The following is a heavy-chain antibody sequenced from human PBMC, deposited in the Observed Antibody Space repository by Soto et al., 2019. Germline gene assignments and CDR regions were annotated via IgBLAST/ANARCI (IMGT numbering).Heavy chain of an antibody. CDR3: ARDPQYDYGLDAFDI. J-gene: IGHJ3*02. CDR2: IHHSGNT. Sequence: QVQLQESGPGLVKPSGTLTLTCAVSGVSITSNNWWSWVRQPPGKGLEWIGEIHHSGNTNYNPSLARRVTISVDKSKKQFSLKLRSVTAADTAVYYCARDPQYDYGLDAFDIWGQGTMVTVSS. D-gene: IGHD4-17*01. V-gene: IGHV4-4*02. CDR1: GVSITSNNW.